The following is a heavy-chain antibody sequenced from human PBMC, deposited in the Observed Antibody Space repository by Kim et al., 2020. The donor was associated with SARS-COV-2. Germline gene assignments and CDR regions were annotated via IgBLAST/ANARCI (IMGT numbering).Heavy chain of an antibody. CDR1: GFTFTNNG. Sequence: ASVKVSCKASGFTFTNNGISWVRQAPGQGLEWMGRISTHDGDTKYAQKFQGRVSVTTDTSTTTAYMELRGLGSDDTAVYYCATDLYSSGRFDNWGQGTLVSVSS. CDR2: ISTHDGDT. D-gene: IGHD3-10*01. V-gene: IGHV1-18*01. J-gene: IGHJ4*02. CDR3: ATDLYSSGRFDN.